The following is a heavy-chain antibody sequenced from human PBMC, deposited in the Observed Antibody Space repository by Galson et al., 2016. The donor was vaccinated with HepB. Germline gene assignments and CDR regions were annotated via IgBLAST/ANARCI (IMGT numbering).Heavy chain of an antibody. J-gene: IGHJ3*02. CDR1: GDTFTGYY. CDR2: LSANSGAT. Sequence: SVKVSCKASGDTFTGYYIHWVRQAPGQGLEWMAWLSANSGATDYAQKFQGWVTMTRDTSISTAYMELTSLTSDATAIYYCATSTGYRSGWGAFDIWGQGAMVTVSS. D-gene: IGHD6-25*01. CDR3: ATSTGYRSGWGAFDI. V-gene: IGHV1-2*04.